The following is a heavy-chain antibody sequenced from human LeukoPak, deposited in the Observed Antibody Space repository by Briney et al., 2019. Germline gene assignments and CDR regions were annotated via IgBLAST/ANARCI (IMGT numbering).Heavy chain of an antibody. D-gene: IGHD2-21*02. Sequence: GGSLRLSCAASGFTFSSYAMSWVRQAPGKGLEWVSAISGSGGSTYYADSVKGRFTISRDNSKNTLYLQMNSLRAEDTAVYYCAKDIVVVTAGTYYGMDVWGQGTTVTVSS. CDR3: AKDIVVVTAGTYYGMDV. CDR2: ISGSGGST. J-gene: IGHJ6*02. V-gene: IGHV3-23*01. CDR1: GFTFSSYA.